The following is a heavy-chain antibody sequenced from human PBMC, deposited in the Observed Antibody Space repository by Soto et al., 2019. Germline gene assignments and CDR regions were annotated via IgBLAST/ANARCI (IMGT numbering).Heavy chain of an antibody. CDR1: GGSISRYH. V-gene: IGHV4-4*07. D-gene: IGHD5-18*01. Sequence: SAALSLTCTVSGGSISRYHWSWIRQPAGKGLEWIGRIYTSGITNYSPSLKSRVTMSLDTSKNQFSLRLTSVTAADTAVYYCARDLEYSYGFDFWGQGALVTVSS. CDR2: IYTSGIT. CDR3: ARDLEYSYGFDF. J-gene: IGHJ4*02.